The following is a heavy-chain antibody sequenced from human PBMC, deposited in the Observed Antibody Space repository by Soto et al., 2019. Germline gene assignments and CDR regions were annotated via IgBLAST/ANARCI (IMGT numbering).Heavy chain of an antibody. D-gene: IGHD1-26*01. J-gene: IGHJ3*02. V-gene: IGHV3-30*18. CDR3: AKERVFGAIWSDFDI. Sequence: QVQLVESGGGVVQPGRSLRLSCAASGFTFSSYGMHWVRQAPGKGLEWVAVISDDGSNKYYADSVKGRFTISRDNSKNTMYLQMNSLRAEDTAVYYCAKERVFGAIWSDFDIWGQGTMVTVSS. CDR2: ISDDGSNK. CDR1: GFTFSSYG.